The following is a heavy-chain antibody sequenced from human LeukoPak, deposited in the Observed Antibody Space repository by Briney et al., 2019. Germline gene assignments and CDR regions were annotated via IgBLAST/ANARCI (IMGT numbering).Heavy chain of an antibody. V-gene: IGHV3-30*03. D-gene: IGHD2-2*01. CDR2: ISYDGSNK. CDR3: ATVGDIVVVPAAARFDAFDI. J-gene: IGHJ3*02. Sequence: GGSLRLSCAASGFTFSSYGMHWVRQAPGKGLGGVAVISYDGSNKYYADSVKGRFTISRDNSKNTLYLQMNSLRSEDTAVYYCATVGDIVVVPAAARFDAFDIWGQGTMVTVSS. CDR1: GFTFSSYG.